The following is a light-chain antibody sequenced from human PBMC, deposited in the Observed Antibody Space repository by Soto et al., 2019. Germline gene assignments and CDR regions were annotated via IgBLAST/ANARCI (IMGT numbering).Light chain of an antibody. Sequence: IVLAQSPGTLSLSPGERATFSCRASQSVRSNYLAWYQHKPGQAPRLLVYGASGRPTGIPERFSGSGSGTDFTLTISRLEPEDFAVYYCQQYGDAPPTFGQGTKVEI. V-gene: IGKV3-20*01. CDR1: QSVRSNY. CDR3: QQYGDAPPT. CDR2: GAS. J-gene: IGKJ1*01.